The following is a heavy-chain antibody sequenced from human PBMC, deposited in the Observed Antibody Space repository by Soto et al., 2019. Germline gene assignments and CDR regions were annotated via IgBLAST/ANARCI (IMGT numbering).Heavy chain of an antibody. D-gene: IGHD6-13*01. CDR2: ISPYNGDA. J-gene: IGHJ4*02. Sequence: QVQLVQSGAEVKKPGASVKVSCKASGYSFTNDDITWVRQAPGQGLEWMGWISPYNGDADYVQKFQGRVNMTTDTSTSIVYMELRSLRSDDTAVYYYARGRQLDYWGQGTLVTVSS. CDR3: ARGRQLDY. CDR1: GYSFTNDD. V-gene: IGHV1-18*01.